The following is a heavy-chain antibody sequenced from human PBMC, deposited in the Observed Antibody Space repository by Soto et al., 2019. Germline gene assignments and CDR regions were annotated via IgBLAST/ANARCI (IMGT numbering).Heavy chain of an antibody. D-gene: IGHD6-13*01. J-gene: IGHJ4*02. V-gene: IGHV1-2*02. CDR3: ARGSAASPLYFDY. CDR1: GYTFTGYY. Sequence: ASVKVSCKASGYTFTGYYMHWARQAPGQGLEWMGWINPNSGGTNYAQKFQGRVTMTRDTSISTAYMELSRLRSDDTAVYYCARGSAASPLYFDYWGQGTLVTVSS. CDR2: INPNSGGT.